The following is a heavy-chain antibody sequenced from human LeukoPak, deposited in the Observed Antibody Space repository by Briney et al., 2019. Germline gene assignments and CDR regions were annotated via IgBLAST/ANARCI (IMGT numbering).Heavy chain of an antibody. Sequence: PGGSLRLSCVASGFTFNIYSMCWVRQAPGKGLEWVSSITSSGDATFYADSVKDHFTISRDNSRSTLYLQMSRLRVEDTAVYYCAKDRPNYHESNGHYYRLNGDSWGQGTLVTVSS. CDR2: ITSSGDAT. CDR1: GFTFNIYS. V-gene: IGHV3-23*01. D-gene: IGHD3-22*01. J-gene: IGHJ5*01. CDR3: AKDRPNYHESNGHYYRLNGDS.